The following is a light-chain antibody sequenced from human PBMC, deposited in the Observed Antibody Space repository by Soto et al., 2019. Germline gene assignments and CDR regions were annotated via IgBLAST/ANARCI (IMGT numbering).Light chain of an antibody. CDR2: DAS. CDR3: QQYDCYPWT. V-gene: IGKV1-5*01. CDR1: RSISNW. Sequence: GDRVTITCRASRSISNWVAWYQQKPGKAPRLLISDASDLERGVPSRFSGSGSGTEFTLTISNLQPDDFATYYCQQYDCYPWTFGQGTKVDIK. J-gene: IGKJ1*01.